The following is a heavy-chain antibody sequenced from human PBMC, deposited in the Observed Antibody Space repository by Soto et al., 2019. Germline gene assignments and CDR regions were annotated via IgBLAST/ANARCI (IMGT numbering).Heavy chain of an antibody. CDR2: IRSEANNYAT. CDR1: GFTFSGSA. J-gene: IGHJ4*02. V-gene: IGHV3-73*02. Sequence: EVQLVESGGGLVQPGGSLKLSCAASGFTFSGSAMHWVRQASGKGLEWVGRIRSEANNYATAYAASVKGRFTISRDDSKNTAYLQMNSLKTEDTAVYYCTPFYGDYGDYWGQGTLVTVSS. CDR3: TPFYGDYGDY. D-gene: IGHD4-17*01.